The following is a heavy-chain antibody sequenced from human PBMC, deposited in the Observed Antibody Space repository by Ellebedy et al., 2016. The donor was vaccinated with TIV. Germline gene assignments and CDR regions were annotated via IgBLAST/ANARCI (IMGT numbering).Heavy chain of an antibody. J-gene: IGHJ4*02. CDR2: IRSKTYSYAT. CDR3: TSIDY. V-gene: IGHV3-73*01. CDR1: GFTFSGSS. Sequence: GGPLRLSXAASGFTFSGSSMHWVRQASGKGLEWLGRIRSKTYSYATAYAASIEDRFIMSRDDSKDTAYLQLNSLKTEDTAIYYCTSIDYWGQGTLVTVSS.